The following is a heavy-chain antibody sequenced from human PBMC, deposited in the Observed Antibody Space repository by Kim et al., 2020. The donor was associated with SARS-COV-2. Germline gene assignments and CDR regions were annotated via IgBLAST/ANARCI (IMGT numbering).Heavy chain of an antibody. D-gene: IGHD6-6*01. CDR2: ISFDEINI. CDR1: GFTFGSYG. Sequence: GGSLRLSCAASGFTFGSYGMHWVRQAPGKGLEWVAVISFDEINIYYADSVKGRFTISRDNSRNTLYLQMSSLRAEDTAVYYCAKEQYDRSFYYDYWGQGT. CDR3: AKEQYDRSFYYDY. V-gene: IGHV3-30*18. J-gene: IGHJ4*02.